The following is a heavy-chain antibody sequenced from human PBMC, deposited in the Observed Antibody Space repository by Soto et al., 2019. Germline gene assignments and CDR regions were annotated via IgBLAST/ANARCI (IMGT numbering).Heavy chain of an antibody. D-gene: IGHD5-18*01. CDR1: GYTFTSYA. Sequence: ASVKVSCKASGYTFTSYAMNWVRQAPGQGLEWMGWINTNTGNPTYAQGFTGRFVFSLDTSVSTAYLQICSLKAEDTAVYYCARDLDRTWIQLWYYYFDYWGQGTLVTVSS. J-gene: IGHJ4*02. V-gene: IGHV7-4-1*01. CDR3: ARDLDRTWIQLWYYYFDY. CDR2: INTNTGNP.